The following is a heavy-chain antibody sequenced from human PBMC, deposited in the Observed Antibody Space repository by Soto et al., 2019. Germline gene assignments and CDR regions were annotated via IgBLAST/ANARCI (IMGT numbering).Heavy chain of an antibody. CDR1: GGSISNHY. Sequence: QVQLQESGPGLVQPSETLSLTCTVSGGSISNHYWNWIRQPPGKGLEWIGYVYYSGRTNYNPSLKSRVTISVDTSKNQVSLKLTSVTAADTAVYYCARRHYDILTGYSTDAFDFWGQGTLDTVSS. V-gene: IGHV4-59*11. CDR3: ARRHYDILTGYSTDAFDF. J-gene: IGHJ3*01. D-gene: IGHD3-9*01. CDR2: VYYSGRT.